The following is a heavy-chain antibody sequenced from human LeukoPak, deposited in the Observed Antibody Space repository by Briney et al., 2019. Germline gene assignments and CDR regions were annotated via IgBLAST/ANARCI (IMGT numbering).Heavy chain of an antibody. CDR2: IYYSGST. V-gene: IGHV4-59*01. CDR1: GGSISSYY. J-gene: IGHJ5*02. Sequence: SETLSLTCTVSGGSISSYYWSWIRQPPGKGLEWIGYIYYSGSTNYNTSLKSRVTISVDTSKNQFSLKLSSVTAADTAVYYCARRGDYGAWFDPWGQGTLVTVSS. D-gene: IGHD4-17*01. CDR3: ARRGDYGAWFDP.